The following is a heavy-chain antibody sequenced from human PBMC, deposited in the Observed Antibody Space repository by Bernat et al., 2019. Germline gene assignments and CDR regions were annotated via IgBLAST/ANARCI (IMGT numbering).Heavy chain of an antibody. D-gene: IGHD3-22*01. Sequence: QVQLVESGGGVVQPGRSLRLSCAASGFTFSSYGMHWVRQAPGKGLEWVAVIWYDGSNKYYADSVKGRFTISRDNSKNTLYLQMNSLRAEDTAVYYCARVITGVRWYFDLWGRGTLVTVSS. CDR2: IWYDGSNK. J-gene: IGHJ2*01. V-gene: IGHV3-33*01. CDR3: ARVITGVRWYFDL. CDR1: GFTFSSYG.